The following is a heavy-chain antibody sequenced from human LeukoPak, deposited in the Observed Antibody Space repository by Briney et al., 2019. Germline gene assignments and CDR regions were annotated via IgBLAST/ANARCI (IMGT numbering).Heavy chain of an antibody. J-gene: IGHJ4*02. V-gene: IGHV3-53*01. Sequence: GGSLRLSCTASGFTVSSKYMSWVRQAPGKGLEWVAVIYSNGDTYYTDSVKGLFTISRDNSKNTLYLQMNSLRAEDTAVYYCARSSGVITVAPFDCWGQGTLVTVSS. CDR1: GFTVSSKY. CDR3: ARSSGVITVAPFDC. D-gene: IGHD4-23*01. CDR2: IYSNGDT.